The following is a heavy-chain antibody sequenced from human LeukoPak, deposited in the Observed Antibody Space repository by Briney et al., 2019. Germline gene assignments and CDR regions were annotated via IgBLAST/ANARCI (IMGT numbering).Heavy chain of an antibody. CDR2: ISAYNGNT. V-gene: IGHV1-18*01. J-gene: IGHJ3*02. D-gene: IGHD5-18*01. CDR1: GYTFTSYG. Sequence: GASVKVSCKASGYTFTSYGISWVRQAPGQGLEWMGWISAYNGNTNYAQKLQGRVTMTTDTSTSTAYMELRGLRSDDTAVYYCARDYTRGYSYGYDAFDIWGQGTMVTVSS. CDR3: ARDYTRGYSYGYDAFDI.